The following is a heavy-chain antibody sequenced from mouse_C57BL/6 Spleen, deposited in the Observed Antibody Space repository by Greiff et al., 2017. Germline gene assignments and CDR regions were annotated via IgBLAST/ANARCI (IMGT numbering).Heavy chain of an antibody. Sequence: VQLKESGPELVKPGASVKISCKASGYSFTGYYMHWVKQSHGNILDWIGYIYPYNGVSSYNQKFKGKATLTVDKSSSTAYMELHSLTSEDSAVYYCAREISTVVGNWYFDVWGTGTTVTVSS. CDR1: GYSFTGYY. CDR2: IYPYNGVS. V-gene: IGHV1-31*01. CDR3: AREISTVVGNWYFDV. J-gene: IGHJ1*03. D-gene: IGHD1-1*01.